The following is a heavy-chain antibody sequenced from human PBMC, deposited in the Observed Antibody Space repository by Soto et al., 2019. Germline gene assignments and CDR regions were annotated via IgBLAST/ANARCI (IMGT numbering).Heavy chain of an antibody. V-gene: IGHV1-69*01. CDR1: GGSFSSYA. CDR2: IIVLFGTT. D-gene: IGHD2-2*01. J-gene: IGHJ6*02. Sequence: QVQLVQSGAEVKKPGSSVKVSCKASGGSFSSYAITWVRQAPGQGLEWMGGIIVLFGTTNYAQKFQGRVTITADEPTSTAYMELRSLRSEDTAVYYCARTACSSISCPDYFHYGMDVWGQGTTVSVSS. CDR3: ARTACSSISCPDYFHYGMDV.